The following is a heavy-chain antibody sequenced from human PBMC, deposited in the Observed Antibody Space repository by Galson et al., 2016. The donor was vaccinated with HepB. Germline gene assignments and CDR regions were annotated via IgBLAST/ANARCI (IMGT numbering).Heavy chain of an antibody. CDR3: AHRTNGRGWYYYYYGIGV. CDR2: IYWDDDK. D-gene: IGHD6-19*01. Sequence: PALVKPTQTLTLTCTFSGFSLNTVDVGVGWIRQAPGQALEWLALIYWDDDKRFSPSLKSRLTITKDTSKNQVVLTMTNVDPVDTATYYCAHRTNGRGWYYYYYGIGVWGQGTTVTVSS. CDR1: GFSLNTVDVG. V-gene: IGHV2-5*02. J-gene: IGHJ6*02.